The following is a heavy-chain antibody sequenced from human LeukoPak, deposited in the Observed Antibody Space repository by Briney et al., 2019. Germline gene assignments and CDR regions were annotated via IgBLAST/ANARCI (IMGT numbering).Heavy chain of an antibody. V-gene: IGHV4-34*01. J-gene: IGHJ3*02. CDR2: INHSGST. Sequence: PSETLSLTCAVYGGSFSGYYWSWIRQPPGKGLEWIGEINHSGSTNYNPSLKSRVTISVDTSKNQFSLKLSSVTAADTAVYYCAISSGWVSDAFDIWGQGTMVTVSS. CDR3: AISSGWVSDAFDI. D-gene: IGHD6-19*01. CDR1: GGSFSGYY.